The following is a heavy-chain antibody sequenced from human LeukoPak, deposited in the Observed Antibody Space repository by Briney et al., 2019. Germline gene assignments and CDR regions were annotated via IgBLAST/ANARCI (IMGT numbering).Heavy chain of an antibody. CDR3: ASHKTQTGEKAFDI. Sequence: PSETLSLTCTVSGGSISSSSYYWGWIRQPPGKGLEWIGSIYYSGSTYYNPSLKSRVTISVDTFKNQFSLKLSSVTAADTAVYYCASHKTQTGEKAFDIWGQGTMVTVSS. V-gene: IGHV4-39*01. J-gene: IGHJ3*02. CDR1: GGSISSSSYY. D-gene: IGHD7-27*01. CDR2: IYYSGST.